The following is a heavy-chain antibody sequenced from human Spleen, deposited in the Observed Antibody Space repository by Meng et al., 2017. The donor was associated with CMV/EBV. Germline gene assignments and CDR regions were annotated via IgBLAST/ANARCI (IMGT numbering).Heavy chain of an antibody. J-gene: IGHJ6*02. CDR2: ILHDGSNK. CDR1: GFTFSSYA. D-gene: IGHD3-3*01. V-gene: IGHV3-30*14. CDR3: ARESGISILGVMDV. Sequence: GESLKISCAASGFTFSSYAMHWVRQAPGKGLEGVAVILHDGSNKYYADSVKGRFSISRENSKNTLQLQMNRLRIEDTAVYYCARESGISILGVMDVWGRGTTVTVSS.